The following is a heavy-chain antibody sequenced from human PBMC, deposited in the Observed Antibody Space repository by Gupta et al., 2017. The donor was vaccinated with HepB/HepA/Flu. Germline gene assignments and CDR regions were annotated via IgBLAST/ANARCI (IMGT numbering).Heavy chain of an antibody. CDR1: GFSFGSNA. J-gene: IGHJ6*03. V-gene: IGHV3-23*01. CDR2: IGGDVRT. Sequence: VQLLESGGGLLQPGGSLRISCAASGFSFGSNAMSWVRQAPGKGLEWVSGIGGDVRTHYADSVKGRFTISRDNSKNMLYLQMNSLRAEDTAVYYCAKDLYFWSAIDVWGKGTTVTVSS. CDR3: AKDLYFWSAIDV. D-gene: IGHD3-3*01.